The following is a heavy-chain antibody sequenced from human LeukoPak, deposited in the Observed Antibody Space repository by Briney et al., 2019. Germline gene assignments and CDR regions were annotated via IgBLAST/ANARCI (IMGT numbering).Heavy chain of an antibody. V-gene: IGHV3-7*05. J-gene: IGHJ4*02. CDR3: TRDFI. D-gene: IGHD3-10*01. CDR2: INQDGSER. CDR1: GFTSSSSW. Sequence: GGSLRLSCAGSGFTSSSSWMSWVRQAPGKGLEWVANINQDGSERYYVDSVMGRFTISRDNAKNPLSLHMTSLRGEDTAVYYCTRDFIWGQGILVTVPS.